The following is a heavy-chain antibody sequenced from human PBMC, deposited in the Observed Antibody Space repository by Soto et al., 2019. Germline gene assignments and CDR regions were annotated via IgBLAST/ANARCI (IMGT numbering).Heavy chain of an antibody. Sequence: ASVKVSCKASGYTFTSYAMHWVRQAPGQRLEWMGWINAGNGNTKYSQKFQGRVTITRDTSASTAYMELSSLRSEDTAVYYCARVSNEYCSSTSCYAEYYYYYMDVWGKGTKVTVS. J-gene: IGHJ6*03. V-gene: IGHV1-3*01. D-gene: IGHD2-2*01. CDR1: GYTFTSYA. CDR2: INAGNGNT. CDR3: ARVSNEYCSSTSCYAEYYYYYMDV.